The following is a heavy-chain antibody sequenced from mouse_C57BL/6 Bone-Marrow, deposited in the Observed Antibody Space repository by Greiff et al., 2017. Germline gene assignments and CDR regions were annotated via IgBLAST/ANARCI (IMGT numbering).Heavy chain of an antibody. CDR3: ARDRGLLRAMDY. Sequence: EVKLMESGGGLVKPGGSLKLSCAASGFTFSSYAMSWVRQTPEKRLEWVATISDGGSYTYYPDNVKGRFTISRDNAKNNLYLQMSHLKSEDTAMYYCARDRGLLRAMDYWGQGTSVTVSS. D-gene: IGHD1-1*01. CDR1: GFTFSSYA. V-gene: IGHV5-4*01. J-gene: IGHJ4*01. CDR2: ISDGGSYT.